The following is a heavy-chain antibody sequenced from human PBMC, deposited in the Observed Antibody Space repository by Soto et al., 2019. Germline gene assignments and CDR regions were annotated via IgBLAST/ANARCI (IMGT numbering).Heavy chain of an antibody. CDR3: ARARVTDYYDRCAFDI. CDR1: GGTFSSYA. J-gene: IGHJ3*02. Sequence: QVQLVQSGAEVKKPGSSVKVSCKASGGTFSSYAISWVRQAPGQGLEWMGGIIPIFGTSNYAQKFQGRVTITADESTSTAYMELSSLRSEDKAVYYCARARVTDYYDRCAFDICGQGTMVTVTS. V-gene: IGHV1-69*01. CDR2: IIPIFGTS. D-gene: IGHD3-22*01.